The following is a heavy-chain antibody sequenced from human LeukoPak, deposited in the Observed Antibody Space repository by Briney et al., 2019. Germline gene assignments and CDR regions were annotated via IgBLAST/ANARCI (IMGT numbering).Heavy chain of an antibody. CDR1: GFTFSSYA. J-gene: IGHJ4*02. CDR2: ISGSGGST. V-gene: IGHV3-23*01. D-gene: IGHD3-9*01. Sequence: PGGSLRLSCAASGFTFSSYATSWVRQAPGKGLEWVSAISGSGGSTYYADSVKGRFTISRDNSKNTLYLQMNSLRAEDTAVYYCAKGASGPLRYFDWSTYYFDYWGQGTLVTVSS. CDR3: AKGASGPLRYFDWSTYYFDY.